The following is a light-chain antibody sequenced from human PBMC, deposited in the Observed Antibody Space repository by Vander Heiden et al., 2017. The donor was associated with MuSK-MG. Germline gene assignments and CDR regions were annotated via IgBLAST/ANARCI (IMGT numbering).Light chain of an antibody. V-gene: IGLV7-46*01. J-gene: IGLJ2*01. CDR3: VLSCRGAPVV. Sequence: AVVTQEPSLTVSPGRTVTLTCASRTGAGTSVHYHHWFPQTPPQAPRQPHYDPSNKPAWTPAWFSGYPRGGKAAPTISGAQPEDEDEYYCVLSCRGAPVVVGGGTKLTVL. CDR1: TGAGTSVHY. CDR2: DPS.